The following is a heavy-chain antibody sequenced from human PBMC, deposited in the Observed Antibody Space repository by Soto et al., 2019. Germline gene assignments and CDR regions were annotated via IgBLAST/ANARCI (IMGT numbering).Heavy chain of an antibody. CDR2: IGAAGDT. J-gene: IGHJ4*02. V-gene: IGHV3-13*01. CDR1: GFTFSNYA. Sequence: EVQLVESGGGLVQPGGSLRLSCAASGFTFSNYAMHWVRQPTGKGLEWVSGIGAAGDTYYPSSVKGRFTISREIAKNSLYLQMNSLRAGDTAVYYCAAGGVTSVAQFDYWGQGTLVTVSS. CDR3: AAGGVTSVAQFDY. D-gene: IGHD3-16*01.